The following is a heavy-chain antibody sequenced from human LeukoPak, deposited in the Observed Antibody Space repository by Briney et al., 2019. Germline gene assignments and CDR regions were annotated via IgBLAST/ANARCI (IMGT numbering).Heavy chain of an antibody. CDR3: ARVKYCSSSSCYAAFDY. D-gene: IGHD2-2*01. CDR1: GFSFSNYD. CDR2: IWYDGSNK. Sequence: GRSLRLSCAASGFSFSNYDMHWVRQAPGKGLEWVAVIWYDGSNKYYADSVKGRFTISRDNSKNTLYLQMNSLRVEDTAVYYCARVKYCSSSSCYAAFDYWGQGTLVTVSS. J-gene: IGHJ4*02. V-gene: IGHV3-33*01.